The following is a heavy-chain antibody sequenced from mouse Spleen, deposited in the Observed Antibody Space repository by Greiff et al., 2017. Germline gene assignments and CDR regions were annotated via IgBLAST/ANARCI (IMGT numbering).Heavy chain of an antibody. CDR3: ARGDYGSSYYAMDY. D-gene: IGHD1-1*01. J-gene: IGHJ4*01. CDR2: ISSGSSTI. Sequence: EVKLMESGGGLVKPGGSLKLSCAASGFTFSDYGMHWVRQAPEKGLEWVAYISSGSSTIYYADTVKGRFTISRDNAKNTLFLQMTSLRSEDTAMYYCARGDYGSSYYAMDYWGQGTSVTVSS. CDR1: GFTFSDYG. V-gene: IGHV5-17*01.